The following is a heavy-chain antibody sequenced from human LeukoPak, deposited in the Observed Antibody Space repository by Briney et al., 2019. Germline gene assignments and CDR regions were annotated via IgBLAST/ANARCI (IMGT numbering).Heavy chain of an antibody. CDR2: IIGSGDST. J-gene: IGHJ4*02. V-gene: IGHV3-23*01. Sequence: PGGSLRLSCAASGFTFSSYAMNWVRQAPGKGLEWVSGIIGSGDSTYYVDSVKGRFTISRDNSKNTLYLQMNSLRAEDTAVYYCAEVSSSGGEFDYWGQGTLVTVSS. CDR3: AEVSSSGGEFDY. CDR1: GFTFSSYA. D-gene: IGHD3-22*01.